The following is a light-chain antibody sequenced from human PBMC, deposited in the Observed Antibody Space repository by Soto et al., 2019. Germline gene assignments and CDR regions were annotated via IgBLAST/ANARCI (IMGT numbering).Light chain of an antibody. Sequence: DIVLTQSPDSLAVSLGERATINCKSSQSVLYSSKNKNYLAWYQQKPGQPPKRLIYWASTRESGVPDRFSGSVSGTDFTLTISSLQAEDVAVYYCQQYYRPWTCGQGTKVEIK. J-gene: IGKJ1*01. CDR1: QSVLYSSKNKNY. CDR3: QQYYRPWT. CDR2: WAS. V-gene: IGKV4-1*01.